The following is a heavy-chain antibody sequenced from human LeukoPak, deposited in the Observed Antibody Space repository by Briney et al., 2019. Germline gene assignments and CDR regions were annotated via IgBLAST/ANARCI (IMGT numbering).Heavy chain of an antibody. CDR2: ISGSAHKI. V-gene: IGHV3-23*01. CDR3: AGRVTGFSSGYVY. Sequence: GGSLRLSCVASGITFSNYAVSWVRQAPEKGLDWVSVISGSAHKIRYADSVKGRFTISRDNSENIVYLQMNNLRAEDTAVYYCAGRVTGFSSGYVYWGQGTLVTVPS. D-gene: IGHD5-18*01. J-gene: IGHJ4*02. CDR1: GITFSNYA.